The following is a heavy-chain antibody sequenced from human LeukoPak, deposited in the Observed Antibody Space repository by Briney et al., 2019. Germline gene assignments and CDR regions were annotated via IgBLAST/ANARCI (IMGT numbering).Heavy chain of an antibody. V-gene: IGHV4-59*01. D-gene: IGHD6-19*01. Sequence: SETLSLTCTVSGGSISSYYWSWIRQPPGKGLEWIGYIYYSGNTNDNPSLKSRVTISIDTSKNQFSLKMSSVTAADTAVYYCARVGSGCFDYWGQGILVTVSS. CDR3: ARVGSGCFDY. CDR1: GGSISSYY. J-gene: IGHJ4*02. CDR2: IYYSGNT.